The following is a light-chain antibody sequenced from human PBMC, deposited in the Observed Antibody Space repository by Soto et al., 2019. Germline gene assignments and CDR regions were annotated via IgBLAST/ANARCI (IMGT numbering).Light chain of an antibody. CDR3: QQRAGWPPT. CDR1: QSVSSSY. Sequence: EIVLTQSPGTLSLSPGERATLSCRASQSVSSSYLAWYQQKPGQAPRLLIYGASSRATGIPDRFSGSGSGTDFTLTISRLEPEDFAVYFCQQRAGWPPTFGGGTKVEIK. CDR2: GAS. J-gene: IGKJ4*01. V-gene: IGKV3-20*01.